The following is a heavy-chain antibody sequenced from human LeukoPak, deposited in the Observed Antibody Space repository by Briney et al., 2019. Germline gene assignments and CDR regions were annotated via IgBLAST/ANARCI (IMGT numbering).Heavy chain of an antibody. J-gene: IGHJ5*02. CDR1: GDSVSSNSAA. CDR3: ARDHFSGITGTFWWFDP. V-gene: IGHV6-1*01. Sequence: SQTLSLTCAISGDSVSSNSAAWNWIRQSPSRGLEWLGRTYYRSKWYNDYAVSVKSRITINPDTSKNQFSLQLNSVTPEDTAVYYCARDHFSGITGTFWWFDPWGQGTLVTVSS. D-gene: IGHD1-20*01. CDR2: TYYRSKWYN.